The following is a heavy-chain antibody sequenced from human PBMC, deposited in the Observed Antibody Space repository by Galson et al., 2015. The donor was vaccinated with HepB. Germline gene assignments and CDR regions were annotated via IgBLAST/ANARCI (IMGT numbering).Heavy chain of an antibody. J-gene: IGHJ3*02. CDR2: ISSSSIYI. CDR1: GFTFSSYS. V-gene: IGHV3-21*01. CDR3: ARNSRSVFPDAFDI. D-gene: IGHD2-21*01. Sequence: SLRLSCAASGFTFSSYSMNWVRQAPGTGLEWVSSISSSSIYIYYTDSVKGRFTISRDNANNSLYLQMNSLRAEDTAVYYCARNSRSVFPDAFDIWGQGTMVTVSS.